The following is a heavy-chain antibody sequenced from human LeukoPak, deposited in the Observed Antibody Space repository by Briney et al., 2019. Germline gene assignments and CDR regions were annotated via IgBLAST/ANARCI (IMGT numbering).Heavy chain of an antibody. CDR1: GFTFSTYA. D-gene: IGHD4-17*01. Sequence: GGSLRLSCAASGFTFSTYAMSWVRQAPGKGLDWVSGISGRGIRTYYADSVKGRFTISRDNYKNTLYLQTNSLRAEDTAVYYCAKKATVTSYYFDFWGQGTLVTVSS. J-gene: IGHJ4*02. CDR3: AKKATVTSYYFDF. CDR2: ISGRGIRT. V-gene: IGHV3-23*01.